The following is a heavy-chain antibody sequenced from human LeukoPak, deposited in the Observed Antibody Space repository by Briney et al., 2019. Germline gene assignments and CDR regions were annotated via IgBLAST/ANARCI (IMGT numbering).Heavy chain of an antibody. CDR3: AKDIGVYYYYGMDV. CDR2: ISYDGSNK. D-gene: IGHD6-19*01. Sequence: GGSLLLSCAASGFTFSSYGMHWVRQAPGKGLEWVAVISYDGSNKYYADSVKGRFTISRDNSKNTLYLQMNGLRAEDTAVYYCAKDIGVYYYYGMDVWGQGTTVTVSS. CDR1: GFTFSSYG. J-gene: IGHJ6*02. V-gene: IGHV3-30*18.